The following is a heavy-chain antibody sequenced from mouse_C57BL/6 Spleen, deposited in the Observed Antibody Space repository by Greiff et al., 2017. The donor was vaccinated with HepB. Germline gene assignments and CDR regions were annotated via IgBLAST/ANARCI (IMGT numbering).Heavy chain of an antibody. J-gene: IGHJ1*03. Sequence: QVQLQQPGAELVKPGASVKLSCKASGYTFTSYWMHWVKQRPGQGLEWIGMIHPNSGSTNYNEKFKSKATLTVDQSSSTAYMQLSSLTSEDSAVYYCARAYYYGSFRYFDVWGTGTTVTVSS. V-gene: IGHV1-64*01. D-gene: IGHD1-1*01. CDR1: GYTFTSYW. CDR2: IHPNSGST. CDR3: ARAYYYGSFRYFDV.